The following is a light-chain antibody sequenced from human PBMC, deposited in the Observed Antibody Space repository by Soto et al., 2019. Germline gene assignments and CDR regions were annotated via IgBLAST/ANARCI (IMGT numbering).Light chain of an antibody. V-gene: IGKV3-15*01. CDR2: GAS. J-gene: IGKJ4*01. CDR3: QQYKSWPPLT. CDR1: QSISDN. Sequence: DIVMTQSPAILSVSLGERATLSCLASQSISDNLAWYQQSSGQAPRLLIYGASTRATGVPARFSGSGSGTEFTLTISSLQSDDFAIDYCQQYKSWPPLTFGGGTKVE.